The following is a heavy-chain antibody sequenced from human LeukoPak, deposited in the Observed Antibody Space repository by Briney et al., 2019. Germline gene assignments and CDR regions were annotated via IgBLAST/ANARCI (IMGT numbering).Heavy chain of an antibody. CDR1: GFTFSSYS. CDR3: ARDDSLFGIVVVPAARVYMDV. CDR2: ISSSSSTI. D-gene: IGHD2-2*01. V-gene: IGHV3-48*01. J-gene: IGHJ6*03. Sequence: GGSLRLSCAASGFTFSSYSMNWVRQAPGKGLERVSYISSSSSTIYYADSVKGRFTISSDNAKDSLYLQMNSLRAQDTAVYYCARDDSLFGIVVVPAARVYMDVWGKGTTVTVSS.